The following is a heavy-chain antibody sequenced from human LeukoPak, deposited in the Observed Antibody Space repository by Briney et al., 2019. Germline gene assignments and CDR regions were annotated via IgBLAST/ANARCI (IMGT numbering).Heavy chain of an antibody. V-gene: IGHV1-24*01. J-gene: IGHJ4*02. D-gene: IGHD1-1*01. CDR1: GYLFTDLS. CDR2: FNPENGET. Sequence: ASVKVSCKVSGYLFTDLSMHWVRQAPGKGLEWMGGFNPENGETLYAPKFLGRVSMTEDASADTAYMEMGSLTTEDTAVYYCVTDIRWNDGFDHWGQGTLVTVSS. CDR3: VTDIRWNDGFDH.